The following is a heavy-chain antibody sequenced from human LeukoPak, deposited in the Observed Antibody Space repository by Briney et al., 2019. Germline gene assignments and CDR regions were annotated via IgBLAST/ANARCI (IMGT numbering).Heavy chain of an antibody. CDR1: GYTFTGYY. CDR2: INPNSGGT. CDR3: ARDLAGPYYYDSSGVDY. D-gene: IGHD3-22*01. Sequence: ASVKVSCKASGYTFTGYYMHWVRQAPGQGLEWMGRINPNSGGTNYAQKFQGRVTMTRDTSISTAYMEPSRLRSDDTAVYYCARDLAGPYYYDSSGVDYWGQGTLVTVSS. J-gene: IGHJ4*02. V-gene: IGHV1-2*06.